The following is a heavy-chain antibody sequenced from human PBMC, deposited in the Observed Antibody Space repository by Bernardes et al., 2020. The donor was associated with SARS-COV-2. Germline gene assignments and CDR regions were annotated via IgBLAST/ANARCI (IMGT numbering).Heavy chain of an antibody. CDR3: ASLVHCSGGSCFNYYYGMDV. CDR2: IWNNGSNK. Sequence: GGSLRLSCAASGFTFSSYGMHWVRQAPGKGLRWVAVIWNNGSNKYYADSVKGRFTISRDNSKNTLYLQMNSLRADDTAVYYCASLVHCSGGSCFNYYYGMDVWCQGTTITVSS. D-gene: IGHD2-15*01. V-gene: IGHV3-33*01. CDR1: GFTFSSYG. J-gene: IGHJ6*02.